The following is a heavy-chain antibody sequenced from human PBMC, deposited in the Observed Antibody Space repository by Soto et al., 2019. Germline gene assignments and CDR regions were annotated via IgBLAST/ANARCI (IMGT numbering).Heavy chain of an antibody. CDR1: GGDINSSRYY. Sequence: ETLSLTCTVSGGDINSSRYYWGWIRQPPGKGLEWIGFIYYSGTTYYNPSLKSRVTISIDASHFSLTLSSVAAADTAVYYCARRIYGSGSSFDYWGQGIMVTVSS. J-gene: IGHJ4*02. D-gene: IGHD3-10*01. CDR2: IYYSGTT. CDR3: ARRIYGSGSSFDY. V-gene: IGHV4-39*02.